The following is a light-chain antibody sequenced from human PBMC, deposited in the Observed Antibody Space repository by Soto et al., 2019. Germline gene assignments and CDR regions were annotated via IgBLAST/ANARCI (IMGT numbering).Light chain of an antibody. J-gene: IGKJ1*01. V-gene: IGKV1-5*01. CDR2: DAS. Sequence: DIQMTQSPSTLSASVGDRVTITFRASQSISTWLAWYQQKPGKAPKVLIYDASNLESGVPSRFSGSGSGTEFTLTISSLQPDDFATYYCQQYKSFWTFGQGTKVDIK. CDR3: QQYKSFWT. CDR1: QSISTW.